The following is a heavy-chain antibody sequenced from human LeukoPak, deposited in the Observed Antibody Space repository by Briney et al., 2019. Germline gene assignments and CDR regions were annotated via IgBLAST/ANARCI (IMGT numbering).Heavy chain of an antibody. CDR2: IYSSGST. V-gene: IGHV4-4*07. J-gene: IGHJ5*02. CDR3: ARNDYGDANWFDP. Sequence: SQTLSLTCTVSGGSIRSYYWSWIRQYAGKGLEWIGRIYSSGSTNYNPSLKSRVTMSVDTSKNQFPLNLSSVTAADTAMYYCARNDYGDANWFDPWGQGTLVTVSS. D-gene: IGHD4-17*01. CDR1: GGSIRSYY.